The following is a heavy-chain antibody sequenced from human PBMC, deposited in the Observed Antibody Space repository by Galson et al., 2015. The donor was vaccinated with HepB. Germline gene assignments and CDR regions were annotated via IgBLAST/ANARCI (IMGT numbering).Heavy chain of an antibody. D-gene: IGHD1-14*01. J-gene: IGHJ4*02. CDR2: ISYDGSYK. Sequence: SLRLSCAASGFTFRNYGMHWVRQAPGKGLERVAIISYDGSYKSYADSVKGRFTISRDNSKNTLYLQMDSLRVEDTAAYYCASGRKLGPSFYFDYWGQGALVTVSS. CDR3: ASGRKLGPSFYFDY. CDR1: GFTFRNYG. V-gene: IGHV3-30*03.